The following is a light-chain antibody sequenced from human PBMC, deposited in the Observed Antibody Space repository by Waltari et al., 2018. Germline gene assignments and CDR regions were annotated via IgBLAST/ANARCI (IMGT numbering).Light chain of an antibody. CDR1: SSDVGGYNY. CDR3: SSYAGSNNFDVV. J-gene: IGLJ2*01. CDR2: EVS. V-gene: IGLV2-8*01. Sequence: QSALTQPPSASGSPGQSVTISCTGTSSDVGGYNYVSWYQQYPGKAPKLMIYEVSKRPSGVPDRFSGSKPGNTASLTVSGLQAEDEADYYCSSYAGSNNFDVVFGGGTKLTVL.